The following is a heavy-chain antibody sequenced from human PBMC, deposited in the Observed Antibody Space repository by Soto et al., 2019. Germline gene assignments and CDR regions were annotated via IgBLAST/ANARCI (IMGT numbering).Heavy chain of an antibody. V-gene: IGHV3-74*01. Sequence: EVQLVESGGGLVQPGGSLRLSCAASGFTFNNYWLHWVRQAPGKVLVWVSRINGDGSNTNYADSVTGRFTISRDNAKNTVYLQMNSLRAEDTAVYYCARGARGLYYMDVWGKGTTVTVSS. CDR1: GFTFNNYW. CDR3: ARGARGLYYMDV. CDR2: INGDGSNT. J-gene: IGHJ6*03.